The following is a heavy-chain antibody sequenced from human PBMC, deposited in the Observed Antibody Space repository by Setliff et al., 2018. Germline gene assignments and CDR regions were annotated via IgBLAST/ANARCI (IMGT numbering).Heavy chain of an antibody. CDR1: RFTFSNYW. CDR3: VRNEA. CDR2: IKEDGSEK. V-gene: IGHV3-7*01. Sequence: GGSLRLSCAASRFTFSNYWMSWVRQAPGKGLEWVANIKEDGSEKYYVDSVKGRFTISRDNAKNSLDLQMDSLRVEDTAVYYCVRNEAWGQGTMVTVSS. J-gene: IGHJ3*01.